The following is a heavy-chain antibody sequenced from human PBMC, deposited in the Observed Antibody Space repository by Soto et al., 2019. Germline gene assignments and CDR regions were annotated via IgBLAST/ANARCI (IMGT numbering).Heavy chain of an antibody. J-gene: IGHJ6*02. V-gene: IGHV1-69*06. Sequence: QVQLVQSGAEVKKPGSSVKVSCKASGGTFSNHAISWVRQAPGQGLEWMGGIVPMFGPSNYAQKFQGRVTTTADKSTNTAYMELSSLTSEDTAVYYCARGDDFDYYYGVDVWGQGTTVTVSS. CDR1: GGTFSNHA. D-gene: IGHD3-16*01. CDR3: ARGDDFDYYYGVDV. CDR2: IVPMFGPS.